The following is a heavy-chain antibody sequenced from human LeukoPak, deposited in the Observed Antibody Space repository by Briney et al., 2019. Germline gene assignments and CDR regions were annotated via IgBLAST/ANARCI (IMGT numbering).Heavy chain of an antibody. CDR2: ISGRSDSI. CDR3: AREKWERHHCGVDV. V-gene: IGHV3-23*01. J-gene: IGHJ6*02. Sequence: GGSLRLSCAASGFTFSSYTMSWVRQAPGKGLERVSGISGRSDSIYYADSGEGRSTISRDYSKSTVDLQMNSLRAEDTAVYYCAREKWERHHCGVDVWGQGTTVTVSS. D-gene: IGHD1-26*01. CDR1: GFTFSSYT.